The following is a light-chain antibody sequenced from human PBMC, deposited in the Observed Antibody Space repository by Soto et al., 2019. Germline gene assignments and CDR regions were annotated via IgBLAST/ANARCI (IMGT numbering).Light chain of an antibody. V-gene: IGLV2-14*03. J-gene: IGLJ1*01. CDR2: EVS. CDR3: SSYTSSSTRV. CDR1: RSDVGAYDF. Sequence: SVLTQPASLSWSPGQSITISCTGNRSDVGAYDFVSWYQQHPDKAPKLMIYEVSNRPSGVSNRFSGSKSVNTATLTISGLQAEDEADYYCSSYTSSSTRVFGTGTRSPS.